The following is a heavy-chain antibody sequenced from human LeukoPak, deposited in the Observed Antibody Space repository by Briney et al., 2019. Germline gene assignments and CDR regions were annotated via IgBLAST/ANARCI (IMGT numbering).Heavy chain of an antibody. D-gene: IGHD5-18*01. CDR3: ARETGYAYGRAPLDY. V-gene: IGHV1-2*02. Sequence: ASVKVSCKASGYTFTGYYMHWVRQAPGQGLEWMGWISPNSGGTKYAQKFQGRVTMTRDKSINTAYMELSRLRSDDTAVYYCARETGYAYGRAPLDYWGQGTLVTVSS. J-gene: IGHJ4*02. CDR2: ISPNSGGT. CDR1: GYTFTGYY.